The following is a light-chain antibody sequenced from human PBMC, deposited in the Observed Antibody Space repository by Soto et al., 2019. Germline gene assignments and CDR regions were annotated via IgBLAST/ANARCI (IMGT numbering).Light chain of an antibody. CDR1: SSNIGSDY. CDR2: TNY. CDR3: AAWDARLSAWV. V-gene: IGLV1-47*02. J-gene: IGLJ3*02. Sequence: QSVLTQPPSASGTPGQRVTISCSGSSSNIGSDYVYWFQQLPGTAPKLLIYTNYQRPSGVPDRFSGSKSGTSASLAISGLRSEDEADYWCAAWDARLSAWVFGGETKLTVL.